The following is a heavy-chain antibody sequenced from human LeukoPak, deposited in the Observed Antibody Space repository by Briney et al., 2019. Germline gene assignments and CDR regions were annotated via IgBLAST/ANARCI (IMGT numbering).Heavy chain of an antibody. D-gene: IGHD2-21*02. CDR2: IRYDGSNK. V-gene: IGHV3-30*02. J-gene: IGHJ1*01. CDR1: GFTFSSYS. Sequence: GGSLRLSCAASGFTFSSYSMNWVRQAPGKGLEWVAFIRYDGSNKYYADSVKGRFTISRDNSKNTLYLQMNSLRAEDTAVYYCAKGGEAYCGGDCYSRYFQQWGQGTLVTVSS. CDR3: AKGGEAYCGGDCYSRYFQQ.